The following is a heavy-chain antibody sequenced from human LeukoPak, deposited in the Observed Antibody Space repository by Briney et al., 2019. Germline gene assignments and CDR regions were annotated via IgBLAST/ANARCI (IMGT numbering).Heavy chain of an antibody. V-gene: IGHV3-30-3*01. Sequence: GGSLRLSCAASGLTFSSYAMHWVRQAPGKGLEWVAVISYDGSNKYYADSVKGRFTTSRDNSKNTLYLQMNSLRAEDTAVYYCARGADYDILTGYPTTFDYWGQGTLVTVSS. CDR3: ARGADYDILTGYPTTFDY. J-gene: IGHJ4*02. D-gene: IGHD3-9*01. CDR2: ISYDGSNK. CDR1: GLTFSSYA.